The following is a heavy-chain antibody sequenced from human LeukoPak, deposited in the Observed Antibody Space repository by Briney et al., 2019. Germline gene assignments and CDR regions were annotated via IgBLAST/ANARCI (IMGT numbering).Heavy chain of an antibody. CDR2: IYHSGST. J-gene: IGHJ4*02. CDR3: ARETGVSYFDY. CDR1: GGSISSGGYS. Sequence: SQTLSLTCAVSGGSISSGGYSWRWIRQPPGKGLEWIGYIYHSGSTYYNPSLKSRVTISVDRSKNQFSLKLSSVTAADTAVYYCARETGVSYFDYWGQGTLVTVSS. V-gene: IGHV4-30-2*01.